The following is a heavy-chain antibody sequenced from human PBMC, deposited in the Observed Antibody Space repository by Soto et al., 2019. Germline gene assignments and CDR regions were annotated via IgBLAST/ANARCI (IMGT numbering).Heavy chain of an antibody. J-gene: IGHJ4*02. CDR1: GYTFTSYA. V-gene: IGHV1-3*01. CDR2: INAGNGNT. CDR3: ARGPLVVLNYFES. Sequence: GASVKVSCKASGYTFTSYAMHWVRQAPGQRLEWMGWINAGNGNTKYSQKFQGRLTISADKSTSTAYMELSSLTSDDTAMYFCARGPLVVLNYFESWGQGTLVTVSS.